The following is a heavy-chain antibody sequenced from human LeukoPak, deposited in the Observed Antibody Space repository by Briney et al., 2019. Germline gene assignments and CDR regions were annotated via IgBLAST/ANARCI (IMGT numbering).Heavy chain of an antibody. CDR3: AAPGASGFVGNFWSGPLDF. CDR1: GYTFTSHY. J-gene: IGHJ4*02. D-gene: IGHD3-3*01. CDR2: INPSVGST. V-gene: IGHV1-46*01. Sequence: GASVKVSCRASGYTFTSHYMHWVRQAPGQGLEWMRVINPSVGSTSYPQKFQGRVTMSRDTSTSTVYMELSSLKSEDTAVYYCAAPGASGFVGNFWSGPLDFWGRGALVTVSS.